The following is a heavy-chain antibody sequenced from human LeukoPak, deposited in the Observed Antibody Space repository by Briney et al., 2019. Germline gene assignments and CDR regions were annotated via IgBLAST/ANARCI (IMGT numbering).Heavy chain of an antibody. D-gene: IGHD3-10*02. Sequence: GGSLRLSCAASGFTFSDHYMDWVRQAPGKGLEWVSYISSSGSTIYYADSVKGRFTISRDNAKNSLYLQMNSLRAEDTAVYYCAELGITMIGGVWGKGTTVTISS. CDR1: GFTFSDHY. CDR3: AELGITMIGGV. V-gene: IGHV3-11*04. CDR2: ISSSGSTI. J-gene: IGHJ6*04.